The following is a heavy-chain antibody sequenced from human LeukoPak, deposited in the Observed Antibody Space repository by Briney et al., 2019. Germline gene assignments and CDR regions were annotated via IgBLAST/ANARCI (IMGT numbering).Heavy chain of an antibody. D-gene: IGHD3-10*02. CDR3: AELGITMIGGV. J-gene: IGHJ6*04. CDR2: ISSSGSTI. Sequence: GGSLRLSCAASGLSFSTYSMNWVRQAPGKGLEWVSYISSSGSTIYYADSVKGRFTISRDNAKNSLYLQMNSLRAEDTAVYYCAELGITMIGGVWGKGTTVTISS. CDR1: GLSFSTYS. V-gene: IGHV3-48*04.